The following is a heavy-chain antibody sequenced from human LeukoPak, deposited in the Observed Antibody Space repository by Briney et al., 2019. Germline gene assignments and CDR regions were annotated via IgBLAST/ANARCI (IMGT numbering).Heavy chain of an antibody. Sequence: PSETLSLTCAVYGGSFSSYNWSWIRKPPGQGLEWIGEINNSGSTNYYPSLKSRVTISVDTSKNQFSLKLSSVTAADTAVYYCARGRGLYGSGSHRYYYYHYMDVWGKGTTVTVSS. CDR1: GGSFSSYN. CDR2: INNSGST. J-gene: IGHJ6*03. CDR3: ARGRGLYGSGSHRYYYYHYMDV. D-gene: IGHD3-10*01. V-gene: IGHV4-34*01.